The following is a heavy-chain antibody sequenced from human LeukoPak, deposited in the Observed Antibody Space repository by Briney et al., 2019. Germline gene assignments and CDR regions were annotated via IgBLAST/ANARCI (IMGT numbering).Heavy chain of an antibody. J-gene: IGHJ4*02. D-gene: IGHD2-15*01. CDR3: AKDQDCSGGGCWDYFDY. Sequence: PGRSLRLSCAASGFTFSSYAMSWVRQAPGKGLEWVSVISAGGESTYNADSVKGRFKISRDNSKNTLYLQMNSLRAEDTAVYYCAKDQDCSGGGCWDYFDYWGQGTLVTVSS. V-gene: IGHV3-23*01. CDR1: GFTFSSYA. CDR2: ISAGGEST.